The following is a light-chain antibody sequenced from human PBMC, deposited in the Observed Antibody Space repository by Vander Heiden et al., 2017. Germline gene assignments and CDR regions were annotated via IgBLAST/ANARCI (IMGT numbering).Light chain of an antibody. J-gene: IGKJ1*01. CDR1: QSVSSN. CDR3: QQYNNWTPWT. CDR2: GAS. Sequence: EIVMTQSPATLSVSPGERATLSCRASQSVSSNLAWYQQKPGQAPRLLICGASTRATGIPARFSGSGSGTEFTLTISSLQSEDFAVYYCQQYNNWTPWTFGQGTKVEIK. V-gene: IGKV3-15*01.